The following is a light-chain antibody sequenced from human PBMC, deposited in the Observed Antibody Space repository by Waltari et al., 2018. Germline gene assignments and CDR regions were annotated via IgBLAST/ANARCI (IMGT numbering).Light chain of an antibody. CDR1: RDITDY. Sequence: DIQMTQSPSSLSASLGDRVTISCQASRDITDYLNWYHQKPGKAHSLLIYDTSNLESGVPSRFSGTGSGTHFTLTLSSLQPEDIGTYYCQQFDSLPFTFGPGTKVD. CDR2: DTS. J-gene: IGKJ3*01. CDR3: QQFDSLPFT. V-gene: IGKV1-33*01.